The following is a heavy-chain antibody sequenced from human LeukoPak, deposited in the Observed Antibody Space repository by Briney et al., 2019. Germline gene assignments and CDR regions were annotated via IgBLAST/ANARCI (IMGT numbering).Heavy chain of an antibody. CDR3: ARDMDTAMVASNYFDY. J-gene: IGHJ4*02. Sequence: PGGSLRLSCAASGFTFSSYTMSWVRQAPGKGLEWVSGISGGGDTTYYADSVKGRFTFSRDNSKNTLYLQMNSLRAEDTAVYYCARDMDTAMVASNYFDYWGQGTLVTVSS. V-gene: IGHV3-23*01. D-gene: IGHD5-18*01. CDR1: GFTFSSYT. CDR2: ISGGGDTT.